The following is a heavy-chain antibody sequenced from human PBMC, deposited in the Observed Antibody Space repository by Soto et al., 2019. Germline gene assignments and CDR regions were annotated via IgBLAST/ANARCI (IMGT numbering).Heavy chain of an antibody. V-gene: IGHV3-48*02. D-gene: IGHD5-12*01. CDR2: ISSSSSTI. Sequence: EVQLVESGGGLVQPGGSLRLSCAASGFTFSSYSMNWVRQAPGKGLEWVSYISSSSSTIYYADSVKGRFTISRDNAKNSLELQRITLREEDKAVYYCAIVVVATILYWFDPWGQGGRVTV. CDR3: AIVVVATILYWFDP. CDR1: GFTFSSYS. J-gene: IGHJ5*02.